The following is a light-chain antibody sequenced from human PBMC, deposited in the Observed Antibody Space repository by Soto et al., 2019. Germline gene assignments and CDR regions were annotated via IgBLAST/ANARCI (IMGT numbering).Light chain of an antibody. Sequence: PGERATLSCRASLSVSSYLAWYQQKPGQAPRLLIYDASNRAPGIPARFSGSGSGTDFTLTISSLEPEDFAVYYCQQRSSWPPYTFGQGTKLEIK. CDR2: DAS. J-gene: IGKJ2*01. V-gene: IGKV3-11*01. CDR3: QQRSSWPPYT. CDR1: LSVSSY.